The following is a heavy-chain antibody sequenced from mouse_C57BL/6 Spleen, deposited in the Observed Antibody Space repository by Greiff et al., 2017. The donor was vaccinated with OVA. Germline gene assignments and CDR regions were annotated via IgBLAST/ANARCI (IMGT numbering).Heavy chain of an antibody. CDR1: GYTFTSYW. J-gene: IGHJ4*01. CDR2: IDPSDSET. V-gene: IGHV1-52*01. Sequence: VQLQQPGAELVRPGSSVKLSCKASGYTFTSYWMHWVKQRPIQGLEWIGNIDPSDSETHYNQKFKDKATLTVDKSSSTAYMQLSSLTSEDSAVXYCARILYYGSRKDYAMDYWGQGTSVTVSS. CDR3: ARILYYGSRKDYAMDY. D-gene: IGHD1-1*01.